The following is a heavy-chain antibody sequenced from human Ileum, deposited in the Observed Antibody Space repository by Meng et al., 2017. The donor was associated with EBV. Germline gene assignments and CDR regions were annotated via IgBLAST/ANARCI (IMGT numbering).Heavy chain of an antibody. D-gene: IGHD3-22*01. CDR2: INHRGGA. J-gene: IGHJ4*02. CDR1: GGSFSGYY. V-gene: IGHV4-34*01. CDR3: ASHPGGNSQYYSSGDDY. Sequence: GELQRWGQASLNLPEPLALTCSVYGGSFSGYYWGWIRQPPGKGLEWIGEINHRGGAFYNPSLKSRVTMSIDTSKNQFSLKLNSVTAADTAVYYCASHPGGNSQYYSSGDDYWGQGALVTVSS.